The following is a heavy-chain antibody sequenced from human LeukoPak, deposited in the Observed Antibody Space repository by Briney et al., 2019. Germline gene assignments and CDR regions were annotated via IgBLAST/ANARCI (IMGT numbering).Heavy chain of an antibody. V-gene: IGHV1-18*01. CDR2: ISAYNGNT. CDR3: ARDTRVVPAAVHGY. D-gene: IGHD2-2*01. CDR1: GYTFTSYG. J-gene: IGHJ4*02. Sequence: GASVKVSCKASGYTFTSYGISWVRQAPGQGLEWMGWISAYNGNTNYAQKLQGRVTMTTDTSTSTAYMELRSLRSDDTAVYYCARDTRVVPAAVHGYWGQGTLVTVSS.